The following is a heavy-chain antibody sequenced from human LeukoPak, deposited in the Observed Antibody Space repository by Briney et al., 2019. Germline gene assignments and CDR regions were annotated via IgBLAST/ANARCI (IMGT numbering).Heavy chain of an antibody. CDR2: INAGSGDT. CDR3: ATDTAMALYYYYYMDV. CDR1: GYTFSGYF. D-gene: IGHD5-18*01. V-gene: IGHV1-2*06. Sequence: ASVKVSCKTSGYTFSGYFVHWVRQAPGQGLEWMGRINAGSGDTEFAQKFQGRVTITTDESTSTAYMELSSLRSEDTAVYYCATDTAMALYYYYYMDVWGKGTTVTVSS. J-gene: IGHJ6*03.